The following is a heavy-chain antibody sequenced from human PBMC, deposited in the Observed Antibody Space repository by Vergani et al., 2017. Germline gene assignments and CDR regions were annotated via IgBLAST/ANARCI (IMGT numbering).Heavy chain of an antibody. CDR1: DSSIMTNPY. V-gene: IGHV4-38-2*01. CDR3: ARHRGSGGFFPSSYFYVMDV. CDR2: IHHSGDT. D-gene: IGHD3-10*01. J-gene: IGHJ6*02. Sequence: QVQLQESGPGLVKPSETLTLTCDVSDSSIMTNPYWGWFRQSPGKGLEWIGCIHHSGDTHYNSSLKSRVSISIVSSSKFSLSLTSVTAADTAIYSCARHRGSGGFFPSSYFYVMDVWGHGTTVTVSS.